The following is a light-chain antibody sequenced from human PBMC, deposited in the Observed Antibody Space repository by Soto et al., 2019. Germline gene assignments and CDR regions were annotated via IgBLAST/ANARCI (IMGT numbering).Light chain of an antibody. Sequence: QSALTQPASVSGSPGQSITISCTGTSSDVGGYNYVSWYQQHLGKAPKLLIYDVINRPSGVSNRFSGSKSGNTSSLTISGLQAEVDADYFCRSYTSSGNYGFGTWTKVTV. J-gene: IGLJ1*01. CDR1: SSDVGGYNY. V-gene: IGLV2-14*01. CDR2: DVI. CDR3: RSYTSSGNYG.